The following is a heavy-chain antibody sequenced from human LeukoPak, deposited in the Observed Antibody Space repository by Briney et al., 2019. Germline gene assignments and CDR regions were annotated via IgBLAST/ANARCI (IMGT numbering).Heavy chain of an antibody. V-gene: IGHV3-49*04. J-gene: IGHJ6*03. Sequence: GGSLRLSCTASGFTFGDYAMSWVRQAPGKGLEWVGFIRSKAYGGTTEYAASVKGRFTISRDDSKSIAYLQMNSLKTEDTAVYYCTRDFGTGSRYMDVWGKGTTVTVSS. CDR1: GFTFGDYA. D-gene: IGHD3-10*01. CDR3: TRDFGTGSRYMDV. CDR2: IRSKAYGGTT.